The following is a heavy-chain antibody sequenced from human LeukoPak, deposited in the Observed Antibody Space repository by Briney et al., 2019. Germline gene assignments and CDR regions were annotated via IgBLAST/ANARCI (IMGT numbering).Heavy chain of an antibody. Sequence: SETLSLICAVSGGSISSNSYYWGWIRQPPGKGLEWIGSIYYSGSTYSTSSLKSRVTISVDTSKNQFSLQLSSVTAADTAVYYCARTRYFYNSRSYGAPYYFDYWGQGTLVTVSS. CDR3: ARTRYFYNSRSYGAPYYFDY. J-gene: IGHJ4*02. V-gene: IGHV4-39*01. CDR1: GGSISSNSYY. CDR2: IYYSGST. D-gene: IGHD3-10*01.